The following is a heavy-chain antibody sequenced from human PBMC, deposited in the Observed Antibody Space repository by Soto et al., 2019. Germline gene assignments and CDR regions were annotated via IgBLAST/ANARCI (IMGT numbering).Heavy chain of an antibody. Sequence: PGGALKLSCSAPGFTFSSYAMHWVRPAPGKGLEYVSAISSNGGSTYYPDSVKGRFTISRDNSKNTQYLKMSSLRADDTAVYYCVKGEYYYDSSGYYPFDYWGQGTLVTVSS. D-gene: IGHD3-22*01. CDR1: GFTFSSYA. CDR3: VKGEYYYDSSGYYPFDY. J-gene: IGHJ4*02. CDR2: ISSNGGST. V-gene: IGHV3-64D*06.